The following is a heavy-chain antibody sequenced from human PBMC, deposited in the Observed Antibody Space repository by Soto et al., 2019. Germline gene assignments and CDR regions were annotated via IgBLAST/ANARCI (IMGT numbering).Heavy chain of an antibody. V-gene: IGHV4-59*12. CDR3: ARVNYDFWSGYRPNYYYYYYMDV. J-gene: IGHJ6*03. CDR2: IYYSGST. D-gene: IGHD3-3*01. CDR1: GGSISSYY. Sequence: SETLSLTCTVSGGSISSYYWSWIRQPPGKGLEWIGYIYYSGSTNYNPSLKSRVTISVDTSKNQFSLKLSSVTAADTAVYYCARVNYDFWSGYRPNYYYYYYMDVWGKGTTVTVSS.